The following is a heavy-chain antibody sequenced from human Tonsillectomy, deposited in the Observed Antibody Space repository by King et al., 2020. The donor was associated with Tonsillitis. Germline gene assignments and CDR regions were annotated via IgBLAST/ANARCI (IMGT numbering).Heavy chain of an antibody. J-gene: IGHJ6*02. CDR2: INHSGST. CDR3: ARGGAGTSHYYGMDV. CDR1: GGSLSVYY. Sequence: VQLQQWGAGLLKPSETLSLTCAVYGGSLSVYYWNWIRQPPGKGLEWIGEINHSGSTKYNPSPRSRVTISSDTSKNQFSLNLRSVTAADTAVYYCARGGAGTSHYYGMDVWGQGTTVSVTS. V-gene: IGHV4-34*01. D-gene: IGHD6-13*01.